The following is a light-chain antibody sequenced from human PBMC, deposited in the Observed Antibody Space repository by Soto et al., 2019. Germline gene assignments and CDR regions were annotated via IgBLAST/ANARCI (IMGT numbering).Light chain of an antibody. CDR2: RDS. Sequence: SYELTQPLSVSVALGQTARSTSGGNNIGSKNVHWYQQKPGQAPVLVIYRDSIRPSGIPERFSGSNSGNTATLTISRAQAGYEADYYCQVWDSSTAVFGGGTKLTVL. J-gene: IGLJ2*01. V-gene: IGLV3-9*01. CDR1: NIGSKN. CDR3: QVWDSSTAV.